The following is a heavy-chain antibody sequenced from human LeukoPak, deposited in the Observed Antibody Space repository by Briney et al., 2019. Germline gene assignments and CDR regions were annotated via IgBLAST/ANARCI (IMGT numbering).Heavy chain of an antibody. V-gene: IGHV3-30*02. CDR3: AKGTFGELFPTYFDY. Sequence: GGSLRLSCAASGFTFSSYAMNWVRQAPGKGLEWVAFIRYDGSNKYYADSVKGRFTISRDNSKNTLYLQMNSLRAEDTAVYYCAKGTFGELFPTYFDYWGQGTLVTVSS. J-gene: IGHJ4*02. D-gene: IGHD3-10*01. CDR1: GFTFSSYA. CDR2: IRYDGSNK.